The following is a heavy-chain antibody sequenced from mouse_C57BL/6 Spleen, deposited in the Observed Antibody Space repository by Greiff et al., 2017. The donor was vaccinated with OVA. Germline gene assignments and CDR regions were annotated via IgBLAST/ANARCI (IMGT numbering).Heavy chain of an antibody. CDR2: SDPNSGGT. CDR3: ARSFYDGYYGYFDV. V-gene: IGHV1-72*01. D-gene: IGHD2-3*01. J-gene: IGHJ1*03. CDR1: GYTFTSYW. Sequence: VQLQQSGAELVKPGASVKLSCKASGYTFTSYWMHWVKQRPGRGLEWIGRSDPNSGGTKYNEKFKSKATLTVDKPSSTAYMQLSSLTSEDSAVYYCARSFYDGYYGYFDVWGTGTTVTVSS.